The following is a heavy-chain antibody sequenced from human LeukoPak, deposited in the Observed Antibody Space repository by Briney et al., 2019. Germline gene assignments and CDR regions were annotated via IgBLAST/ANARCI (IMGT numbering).Heavy chain of an antibody. D-gene: IGHD3-10*01. J-gene: IGHJ4*02. Sequence: PGGSLRLSCAASGFTFSSHSMNWVRQAPGKGLEWVSSFGTRSSSIYYADSVKGRFTISRDTSKTTISLQMNSLRVEDSAVYYCAKWTRTTLFRGDRARFDSWGQGTLVTVSS. CDR1: GFTFSSHS. CDR3: AKWTRTTLFRGDRARFDS. V-gene: IGHV3-21*04. CDR2: FGTRSSSI.